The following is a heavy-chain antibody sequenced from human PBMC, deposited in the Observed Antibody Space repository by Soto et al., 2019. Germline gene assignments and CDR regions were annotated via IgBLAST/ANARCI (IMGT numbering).Heavy chain of an antibody. CDR2: IIPLFGKP. CDR1: GGIFSNYG. D-gene: IGHD3-22*01. V-gene: IGHV1-69*13. CDR3: AKGYDSSGYYYPDP. Sequence: ASVKVSCKASGGIFSNYGFSWVRQAPGQGLEWMGGIIPLFGKPSYAQKFQGRLIISADASTSRAYLDLYSLTTEDTAVYYCAKGYDSSGYYYPDPWGQGTLVTVSS. J-gene: IGHJ5*02.